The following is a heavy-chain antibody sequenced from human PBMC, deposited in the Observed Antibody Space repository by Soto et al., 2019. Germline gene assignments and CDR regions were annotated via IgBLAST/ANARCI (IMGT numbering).Heavy chain of an antibody. CDR3: ARDSGAAGTVQPY. CDR2: ISSSSSTI. CDR1: GFTFSTSS. V-gene: IGHV3-48*02. D-gene: IGHD6-13*01. J-gene: IGHJ4*02. Sequence: EVELVESGGGLVQPGGSLRLSCAASGFTFSTSSMNWVRQAPGKGLEWVSYISSSSSTIYYADSVKGRFTISRDNAKDSLYLQINSLRDEDTAVYYCARDSGAAGTVQPYWGQGTLVTVSS.